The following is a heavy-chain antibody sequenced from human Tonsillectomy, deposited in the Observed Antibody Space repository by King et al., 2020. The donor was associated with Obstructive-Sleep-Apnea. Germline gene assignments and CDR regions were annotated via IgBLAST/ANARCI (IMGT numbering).Heavy chain of an antibody. J-gene: IGHJ3*02. V-gene: IGHV3-15*01. CDR2: IKSKTDGGTI. D-gene: IGHD3-16*01. CDR1: GFAFSNAW. CDR3: TGAPGAFDI. Sequence: VQLVESGGGLVKPGGSLRLSCAASGFAFSNAWMSWVRQAPGKGLEWVGRIKSKTDGGTIDYAAPVKVRCTISRDDSKNTLYLQMNRLKTEDTAVYYCTGAPGAFDIWGQGTMVTVSS.